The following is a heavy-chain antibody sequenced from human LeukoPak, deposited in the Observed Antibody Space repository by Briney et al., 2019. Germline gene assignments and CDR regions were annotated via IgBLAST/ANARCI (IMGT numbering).Heavy chain of an antibody. CDR2: IHYSGST. Sequence: PSETLSLTCTVSGGSISGYYWSWIRQPPGKGLEWIGYIHYSGSTNYNPSLKSRVTISIDTSKHQFSLKLSSVTAADTAVYYCARQSSGCYDYWGQGTLVTVSS. CDR1: GGSISGYY. J-gene: IGHJ4*02. V-gene: IGHV4-59*08. CDR3: ARQSSGCYDY. D-gene: IGHD3-22*01.